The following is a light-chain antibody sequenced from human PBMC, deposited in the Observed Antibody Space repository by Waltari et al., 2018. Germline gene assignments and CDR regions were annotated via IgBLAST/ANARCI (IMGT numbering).Light chain of an antibody. V-gene: IGKV1-39*01. CDR3: QQSYSVPFT. Sequence: DIQMAQSPSSLSASVGDRVTITCRASQSIATFLHWYQQKPGKAPKLLIIDSSTLHRGVPSRFIGSGSGTDFTLTISSLQPDDFATYICQQSYSVPFTFGPGTRVDVK. CDR1: QSIATF. J-gene: IGKJ3*01. CDR2: DSS.